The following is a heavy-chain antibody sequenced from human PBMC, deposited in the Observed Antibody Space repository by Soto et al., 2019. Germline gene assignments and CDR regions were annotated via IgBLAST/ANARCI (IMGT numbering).Heavy chain of an antibody. J-gene: IGHJ4*02. D-gene: IGHD6-13*01. CDR3: ARALSSAAGLYFDY. Sequence: SETLSLTCTVSGGSISAYYWSWIRQPAGKGMEWVGRVHATDGTKYNPSLKSRVTMSIATSKNQFSLNLRSLTAADTAVYYCARALSSAAGLYFDYWGQGILVTVSS. V-gene: IGHV4-4*07. CDR2: VHATDGT. CDR1: GGSISAYY.